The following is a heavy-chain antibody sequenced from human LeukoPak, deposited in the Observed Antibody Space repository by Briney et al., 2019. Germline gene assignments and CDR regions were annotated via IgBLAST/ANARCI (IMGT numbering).Heavy chain of an antibody. J-gene: IGHJ5*02. CDR1: GFTFSSYA. D-gene: IGHD3-10*01. CDR2: ISYDGSNK. CDR3: AKGARITMVRGYTTP. Sequence: GGSLRLSCAASGFTFSSYAMHWVRQAPGKGLEWVAVISYDGSNKYYADSVKGRFTISRDNSKNTLYLQMNSLRAEDTAVYYCAKGARITMVRGYTTPWGQGTLVTVSS. V-gene: IGHV3-30-3*01.